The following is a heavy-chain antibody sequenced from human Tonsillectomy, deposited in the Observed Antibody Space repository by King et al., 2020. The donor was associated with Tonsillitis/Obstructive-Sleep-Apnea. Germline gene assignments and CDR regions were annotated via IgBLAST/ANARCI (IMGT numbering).Heavy chain of an antibody. Sequence: VQLVESGGGVVQPGRSLRLSCAASGFTFSNYALHWVRQAPGKGLEWVAVISYVGANKYYADSVKGRFTISRDNSKNTVYLEMNSLTAEDTAVYYCSRVLYYEMVTGYRNTHYYYGMDVWGQGTMVSVSS. CDR2: ISYVGANK. V-gene: IGHV3-30-3*01. CDR1: GFTFSNYA. D-gene: IGHD3-9*01. CDR3: SRVLYYEMVTGYRNTHYYYGMDV. J-gene: IGHJ6*02.